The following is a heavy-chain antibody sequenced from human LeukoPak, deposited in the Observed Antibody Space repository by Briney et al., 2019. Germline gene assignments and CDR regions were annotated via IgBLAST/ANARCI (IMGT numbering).Heavy chain of an antibody. V-gene: IGHV1-46*01. J-gene: IGHJ4*03. CDR2: INPSGGST. CDR3: ARDLGGSYQDY. CDR1: GYTFTTYY. D-gene: IGHD1-26*01. Sequence: ASVKVSCKASGYTFTTYYMHWVRQAPGQGFEWMGIINPSGGSTNYAQKFQGRVTMTRDTSTSTVYMQLSSLRSDDTAVYYCARDLGGSYQDYWGQGTTVTVSS.